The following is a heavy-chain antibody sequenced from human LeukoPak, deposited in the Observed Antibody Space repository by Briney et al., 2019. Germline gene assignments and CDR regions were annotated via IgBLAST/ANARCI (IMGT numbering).Heavy chain of an antibody. J-gene: IGHJ3*02. CDR2: IAQDGSEK. Sequence: GGSLRLSCAASGFIFTNYWMSWVRQVPGKGLEWVANIAQDGSEKYYVDSVRGRFTISRDNAKNSVWLQMNSLRAEDTAMYYCARDGQQLVRGAFDIWGQGTMVTVSS. CDR3: ARDGQQLVRGAFDI. V-gene: IGHV3-7*01. D-gene: IGHD6-13*01. CDR1: GFIFTNYW.